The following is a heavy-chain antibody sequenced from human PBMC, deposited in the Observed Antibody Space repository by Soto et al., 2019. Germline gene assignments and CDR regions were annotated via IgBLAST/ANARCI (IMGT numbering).Heavy chain of an antibody. D-gene: IGHD5-12*01. J-gene: IGHJ6*02. CDR3: AKELAITGRGYGMDV. V-gene: IGHV3-23*01. CDR2: ISGSGGST. Sequence: PGWSLRLSCAASVFTFISYAMSWVRQAPGKGLEWVSAISGSGGSTYYADSVKGRFTISRDNSKNTLYLQMNSLRAEDTAVYYCAKELAITGRGYGMDVWGQGTTVTVSS. CDR1: VFTFISYA.